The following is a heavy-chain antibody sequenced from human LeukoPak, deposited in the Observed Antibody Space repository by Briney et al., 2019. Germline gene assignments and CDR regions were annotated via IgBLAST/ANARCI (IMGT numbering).Heavy chain of an antibody. J-gene: IGHJ4*02. CDR1: GFTFSSYS. CDR2: ISSSSSYI. V-gene: IGHV3-21*01. CDR3: ASHWDCGGDCVYYFDY. Sequence: PGGSLRLSCAASGFTFSSYSMNWVRQAPGKGLEWVSSISSSSSYIYYADSVKGRFTISRDNARNSLYLQMNSLRAEDTAVYYCASHWDCGGDCVYYFDYWGQGTLVTVSS. D-gene: IGHD2-21*02.